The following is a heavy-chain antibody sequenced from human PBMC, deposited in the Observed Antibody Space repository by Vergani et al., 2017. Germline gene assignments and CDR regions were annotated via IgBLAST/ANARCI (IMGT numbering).Heavy chain of an antibody. Sequence: QVQLVQSGAEVKKPGSSVTVSCKASGGTFSSYAISWVRQAPGQGLEWMGRINPNRGGTNYAQKIQGRVNMTRDASISTAYMELSRLGSDDAAVYYCARGSPTGVRYWGQGTLVTVSS. D-gene: IGHD7-27*01. CDR3: ARGSPTGVRY. J-gene: IGHJ4*02. V-gene: IGHV1-2*06. CDR2: INPNRGGT. CDR1: GGTFSSYA.